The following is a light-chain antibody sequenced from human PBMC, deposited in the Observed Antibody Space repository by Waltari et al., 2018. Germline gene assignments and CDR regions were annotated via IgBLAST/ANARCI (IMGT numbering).Light chain of an antibody. CDR3: QQYYSYPPLT. CDR2: AAC. CDR1: QGMSSY. V-gene: IGKV1-8*01. J-gene: IGKJ4*01. Sequence: AIRITQSPSSLSASTGDSVTITCRASQGMSSYLAWYQHKPGKAPKLLIYAACTLQSGVPSRFSGSGSGTDFTLTISCLQSEDFATYYCQQYYSYPPLTFGGGTKVEIK.